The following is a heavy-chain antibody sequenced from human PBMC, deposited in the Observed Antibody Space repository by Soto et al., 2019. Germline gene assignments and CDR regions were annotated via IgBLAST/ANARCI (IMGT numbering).Heavy chain of an antibody. Sequence: SETLSLTCTVSGGSISSGGYYWSWIRQHPGKGLEWIGYIYYSGSTYYNPSLKSRVTISVDTSKNQFSLKLSSVTAADTAVYYCARGSYYGSGEDYYYYYMDVWGKGTTVTVSS. CDR3: ARGSYYGSGEDYYYYYMDV. D-gene: IGHD3-10*01. V-gene: IGHV4-31*03. CDR1: GGSISSGGYY. CDR2: IYYSGST. J-gene: IGHJ6*03.